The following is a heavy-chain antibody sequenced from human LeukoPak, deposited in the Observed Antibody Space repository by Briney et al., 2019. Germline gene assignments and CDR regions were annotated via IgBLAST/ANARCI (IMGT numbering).Heavy chain of an antibody. J-gene: IGHJ5*02. CDR1: GFTFSSYA. Sequence: GRSLRLSCAASGFTFSSYAMHWVRQAPGKGLEWVAVISYDGSNKYYADSVKGRFTISRDNSKNTLYLQTNSLRAEDTAVYYCARGEVTTGTWFDPWGQGTLVTVSS. CDR3: ARGEVTTGTWFDP. V-gene: IGHV3-30-3*01. CDR2: ISYDGSNK. D-gene: IGHD4-17*01.